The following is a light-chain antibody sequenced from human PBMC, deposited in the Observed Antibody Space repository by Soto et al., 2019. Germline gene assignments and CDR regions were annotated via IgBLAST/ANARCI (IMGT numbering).Light chain of an antibody. CDR1: LNINTH. J-gene: IGKJ4*01. Sequence: EIVLTQSPATLSLSPGERATLSCRASLNINTHLSWYQQKPGQVPRLLMYETSTRATGIPARFSGSGSGTDFTLTISSLEPEDFAIYYCQQRRDWPITFGGGTKVEVK. CDR3: QQRRDWPIT. CDR2: ETS. V-gene: IGKV3-11*01.